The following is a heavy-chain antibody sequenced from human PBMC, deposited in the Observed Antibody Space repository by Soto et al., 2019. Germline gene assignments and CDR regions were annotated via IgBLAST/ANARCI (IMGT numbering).Heavy chain of an antibody. CDR2: MNPTSGDK. Sequence: QVQLVQSVPEVKKPGASVRVSCKASGYTFTNFDINWVRQAAGKGLEWMRWMNPTSGDKVLAQKFEGRVTMTKNTSINTAYMALTSLRSKDTAIYYCARVAPLDSSNWFLDFWGHGTLVTVSS. CDR1: GYTFTNFD. V-gene: IGHV1-8*01. D-gene: IGHD6-13*01. CDR3: ARVAPLDSSNWFLDF. J-gene: IGHJ5*01.